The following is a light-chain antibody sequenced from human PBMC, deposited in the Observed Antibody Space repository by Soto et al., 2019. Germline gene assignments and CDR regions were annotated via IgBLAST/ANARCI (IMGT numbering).Light chain of an antibody. Sequence: NFMLTQPHSVSPSPGKTVTISCTRSNGSIASNYVQWYQQRPGSSPTTVIYENNQRPSGVPDRFSGSIDSSSNSASLTISGLKTEDEADYYCQSYDGTNWVFGGGTKLTVL. CDR2: ENN. V-gene: IGLV6-57*01. CDR1: NGSIASNY. J-gene: IGLJ3*02. CDR3: QSYDGTNWV.